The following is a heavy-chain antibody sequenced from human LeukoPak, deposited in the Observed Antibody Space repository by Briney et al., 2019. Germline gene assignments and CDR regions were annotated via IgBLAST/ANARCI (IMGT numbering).Heavy chain of an antibody. CDR2: IYYSGST. D-gene: IGHD3-3*01. CDR1: GGSISSSSYY. J-gene: IGHJ4*02. Sequence: PSETLSLTCTVSGGSISSSSYYWGWIRQPPGKGLEWIGSIYYSGSTYYNPSLKSRVTISVDTSKNQFSLKLSSVTAADTAVYYCARRNYDFWSGYYPWGQGTLVTVSS. V-gene: IGHV4-39*01. CDR3: ARRNYDFWSGYYP.